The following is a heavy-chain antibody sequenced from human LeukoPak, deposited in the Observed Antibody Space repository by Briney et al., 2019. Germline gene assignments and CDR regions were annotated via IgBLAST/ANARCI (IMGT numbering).Heavy chain of an antibody. V-gene: IGHV4-34*01. CDR3: ARRTRAGYCSSTSCYGYYYGMDV. D-gene: IGHD2-2*01. CDR2: INHSGST. CDR1: GGSFNAYF. Sequence: SETLSLTCAVYGGSFNAYFWSWIRQPPGKGLEWIGEINHSGSTNYNPSLKSRVTISVDTSKNQFSLKLSSVTAADTAVYYCARRTRAGYCSSTSCYGYYYGMDVWGQGTTVTVSS. J-gene: IGHJ6*02.